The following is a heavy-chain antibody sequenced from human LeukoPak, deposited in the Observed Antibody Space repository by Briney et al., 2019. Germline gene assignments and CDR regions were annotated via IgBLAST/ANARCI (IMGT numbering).Heavy chain of an antibody. J-gene: IGHJ4*02. CDR3: AKDEGRDGYTYPDY. D-gene: IGHD5-24*01. CDR1: GFTFSSYG. Sequence: GGSLRLSCAASGFTFSSYGMHWVRQAPGKGLEWVAVIWYDGSNKYYADSVKGRSTISRDNSKNTLYLQMNSLRAEDTAVYYCAKDEGRDGYTYPDYWGQGTLVTVSS. CDR2: IWYDGSNK. V-gene: IGHV3-33*06.